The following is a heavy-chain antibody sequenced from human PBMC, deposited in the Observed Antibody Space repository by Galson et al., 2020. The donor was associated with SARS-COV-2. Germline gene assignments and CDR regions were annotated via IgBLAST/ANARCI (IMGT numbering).Heavy chain of an antibody. Sequence: GGSLRLSCVASGFTFSSCPMHWVRQAPGKGLEWVAVISYDGSTKYYGDSVNGRFTISRDNSKNTLILSMNSLRAEDTAFYFCARPRDISSWDFDYWGQGTLVTVSS. CDR2: ISYDGSTK. D-gene: IGHD6-13*01. V-gene: IGHV3-30-3*01. CDR3: ARPRDISSWDFDY. CDR1: GFTFSSCP. J-gene: IGHJ4*02.